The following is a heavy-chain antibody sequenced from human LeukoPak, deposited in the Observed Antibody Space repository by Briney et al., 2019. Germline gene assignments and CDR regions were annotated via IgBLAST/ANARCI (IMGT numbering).Heavy chain of an antibody. V-gene: IGHV3-15*01. CDR2: IKSKTDGGTT. Sequence: PGGSLRLSCAASGFTFSNAWMSCVRQAPGKGLQWVGRIKSKTDGGTTDYAAPVKGTFTISRDDSKNTLYLQMNSLKTEDTAVYYCTTDLRYCSSISCYRVDYWGQGTLVTVSS. D-gene: IGHD2-2*01. CDR3: TTDLRYCSSISCYRVDY. CDR1: GFTFSNAW. J-gene: IGHJ4*02.